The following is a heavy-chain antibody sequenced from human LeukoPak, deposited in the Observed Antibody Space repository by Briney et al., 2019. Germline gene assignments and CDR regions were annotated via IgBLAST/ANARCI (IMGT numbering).Heavy chain of an antibody. D-gene: IGHD3-22*01. CDR3: ARDRSGYYDSSGYYYPRDAFDI. V-gene: IGHV1-2*02. CDR1: EYTFTSQY. J-gene: IGHJ3*02. Sequence: ASVKVSCKASEYTFTSQYMHWVRQAPGQGLEWMGWINPNSGGTNYAQKFQGRVTMTRDTSISTAYMELSRLRSDDTAVYYCARDRSGYYDSSGYYYPRDAFDIWGQGTMVTVSS. CDR2: INPNSGGT.